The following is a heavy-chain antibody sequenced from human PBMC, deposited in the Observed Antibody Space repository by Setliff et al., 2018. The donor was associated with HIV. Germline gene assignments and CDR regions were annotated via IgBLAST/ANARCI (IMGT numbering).Heavy chain of an antibody. J-gene: IGHJ4*02. CDR1: GFTFSSYG. V-gene: IGHV3-33*01. CDR3: ARKPRDGYYIDY. CDR2: IWYDGSNE. Sequence: GGSLRLSCAPSGFTFSSYGMHWVRQTPGKGLEWVAVIWYDGSNENYAGSVKGRFTISRDNSKKTLYLQMNSLRAEDTAVYYCARKPRDGYYIDYWGQGTLVTVSS. D-gene: IGHD3-10*01.